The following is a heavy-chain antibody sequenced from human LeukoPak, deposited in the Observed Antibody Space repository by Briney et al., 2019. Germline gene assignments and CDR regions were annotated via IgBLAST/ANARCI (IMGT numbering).Heavy chain of an antibody. J-gene: IGHJ5*02. CDR3: AKGSGYPYNWFDP. D-gene: IGHD3-22*01. Sequence: GGSLRLSCAASGFTFSSYVMNWVRQAPGKGLEWVSGISGSGGGTYYADSVRGRFIISRDNSNNTLYLQINSLRAEDTAVYYCAKGSGYPYNWFDPWGQGTLVPVSS. CDR2: ISGSGGGT. CDR1: GFTFSSYV. V-gene: IGHV3-23*01.